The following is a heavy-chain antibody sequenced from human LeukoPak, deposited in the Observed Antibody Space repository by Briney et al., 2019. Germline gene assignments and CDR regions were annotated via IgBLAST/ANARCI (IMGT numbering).Heavy chain of an antibody. CDR3: AKDSDDNSGSPYFHY. V-gene: IGHV3-9*01. D-gene: IGHD3-22*01. J-gene: IGHJ4*02. CDR2: INWNSGSI. Sequence: PGRSLRLSCAASVFTFDDYAMHWVRQAPGKGLEWVSGINWNSGSIDYADSVKGRFTISRDNAKNSLYLQMNSLRAEDTALYYCAKDSDDNSGSPYFHYWGQGTLVTVSS. CDR1: VFTFDDYA.